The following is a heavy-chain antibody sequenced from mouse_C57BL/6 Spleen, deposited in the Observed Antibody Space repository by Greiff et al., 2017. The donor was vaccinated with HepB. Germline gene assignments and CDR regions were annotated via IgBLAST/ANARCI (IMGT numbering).Heavy chain of an antibody. Sequence: QVQLQQPGAELVRPGSSVKLSCKASGYTFTSYWMHWVKQRPIQGLEWIGNIDPSDSETHYNQKFKDKATLTVDKSSSTAYMQLSSLTSEDSAVYYGARGDGSPSWFAYWGQGTLVTVSA. D-gene: IGHD2-3*01. CDR1: GYTFTSYW. CDR2: IDPSDSET. V-gene: IGHV1-52*01. CDR3: ARGDGSPSWFAY. J-gene: IGHJ3*01.